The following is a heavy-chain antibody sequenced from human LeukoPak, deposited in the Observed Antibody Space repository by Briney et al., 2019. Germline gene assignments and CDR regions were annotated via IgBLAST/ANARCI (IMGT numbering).Heavy chain of an antibody. V-gene: IGHV4-34*01. CDR3: ARGLQQLKSVFFDY. D-gene: IGHD6-13*01. CDR2: INHSGST. Sequence: SETLSLTCAVYGGSFSGYYWSWIRQPLGKGLEWLGQINHSGSTNYNPSLKSRVTISVDTSKNQFSLKLSSVTAADTAVYYCARGLQQLKSVFFDYWGQGTLVTVSS. J-gene: IGHJ4*02. CDR1: GGSFSGYY.